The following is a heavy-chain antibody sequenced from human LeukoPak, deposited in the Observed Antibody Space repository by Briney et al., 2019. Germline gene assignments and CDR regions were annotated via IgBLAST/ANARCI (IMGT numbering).Heavy chain of an antibody. CDR1: GFTFSSYA. CDR2: ISGSGGST. Sequence: GGSLRLSCAASGFTFSSYAMSWVRLAPGKGLEWVSAISGSGGSTYYADSVKGRFTISRDNSKNTLYLQMNSLRAEDTAVYYCAKGSSSWFHAFDIWGQGTMVTVSS. D-gene: IGHD6-13*01. J-gene: IGHJ3*02. CDR3: AKGSSSWFHAFDI. V-gene: IGHV3-23*01.